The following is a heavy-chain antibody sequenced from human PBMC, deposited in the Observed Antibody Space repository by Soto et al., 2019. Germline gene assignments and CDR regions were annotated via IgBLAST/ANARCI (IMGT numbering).Heavy chain of an antibody. D-gene: IGHD1-26*01. V-gene: IGHV4-34*01. CDR1: GGSFSGYY. CDR3: ARGGGGSYPDY. J-gene: IGHJ4*02. Sequence: QVQLQQWGAGLLKPSETLSLTCAVYGGSFSGYYWSWIRQPPGKGLEWIGEINHSGSTNYNPSLKSRVTISVDTSKNQFSLKLSSVTAADTAVHYCARGGGGSYPDYWGQGTLVTVSS. CDR2: INHSGST.